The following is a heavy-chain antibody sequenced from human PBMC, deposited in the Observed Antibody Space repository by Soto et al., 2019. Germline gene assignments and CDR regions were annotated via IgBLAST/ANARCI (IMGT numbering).Heavy chain of an antibody. J-gene: IGHJ3*02. V-gene: IGHV1-18*01. CDR2: ISAYNGNT. CDR3: ARDRQWLAGDDAFDI. D-gene: IGHD6-19*01. Sequence: GASVKVSCKASGYTFTSHGISWVRQAPGQGLEWVGWISAYNGNTNYAQKLQGRVTMTTDTSTSTAYMELRSLRSDDTAVYYCARDRQWLAGDDAFDIWGQGTMVTVSS. CDR1: GYTFTSHG.